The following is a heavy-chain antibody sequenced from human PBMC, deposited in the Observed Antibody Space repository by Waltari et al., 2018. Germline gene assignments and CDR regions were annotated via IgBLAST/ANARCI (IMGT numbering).Heavy chain of an antibody. Sequence: QVQLQQWGAGLLKPSETLSLTCAVYGGSFSGYYWSWIRHPPGKGLEWIGEINHSGSTNYNPSLKSRVTISVDTSKNQFSLKLSSVTAADTAVYYCARVTGDPNYYYYYMDVWGKGTTVTVSS. D-gene: IGHD7-27*01. V-gene: IGHV4-34*01. CDR1: GGSFSGYY. CDR3: ARVTGDPNYYYYYMDV. J-gene: IGHJ6*03. CDR2: INHSGST.